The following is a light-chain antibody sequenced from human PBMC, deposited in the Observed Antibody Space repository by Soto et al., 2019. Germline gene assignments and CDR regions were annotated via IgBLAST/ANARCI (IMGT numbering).Light chain of an antibody. J-gene: IGKJ5*01. CDR1: QTISSW. CDR2: DAS. V-gene: IGKV1-5*01. Sequence: DIQMTQSPSTLSGSLGDRGTITCRASQTISSWLAWYQQKPGKAPKLLIYDASSLESGVPSRFSGSGSGTEFTLTISSLQPEDFATYDCQQHKSNLITFGQGTRLEIK. CDR3: QQHKSNLIT.